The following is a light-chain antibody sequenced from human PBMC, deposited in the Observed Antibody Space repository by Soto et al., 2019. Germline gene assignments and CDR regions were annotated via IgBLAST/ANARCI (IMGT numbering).Light chain of an antibody. CDR1: TNDVGGYKY. CDR3: SSYTSGNTLV. V-gene: IGLV2-14*01. J-gene: IGLJ1*01. Sequence: QSVRTQPASVSGSPGQSITISCTGTTNDVGGYKYVSWYQQHPGKAPQLMIYEVSNRPSGVSNRFSGSKSGNTASLTISGLQAEDEADYYCSSYTSGNTLVFGTGTKVT. CDR2: EVS.